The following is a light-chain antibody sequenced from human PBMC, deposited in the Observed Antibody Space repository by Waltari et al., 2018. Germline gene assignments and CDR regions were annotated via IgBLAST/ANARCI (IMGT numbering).Light chain of an antibody. CDR3: XVWDRTGDXVI. V-gene: IGLV3-21*03. J-gene: IGLJ2*01. CDR2: EDX. Sequence: YVLTQPPXVSVTPGRTARMPCGGNNIGRKTVHWYQQKPGQAPVLVVYEDXERPSGIPXRXSASNSGNTXTLTISGVAAGDEADYYCXVWDRTGDXVIFGGGTKLTVL. CDR1: NIGRKT.